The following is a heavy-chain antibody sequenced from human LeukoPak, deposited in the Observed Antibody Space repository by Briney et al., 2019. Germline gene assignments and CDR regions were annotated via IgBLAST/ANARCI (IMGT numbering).Heavy chain of an antibody. CDR1: GFTFSSYV. CDR3: AKRYCSGTSCSLFDY. V-gene: IGHV3-23*01. J-gene: IGHJ4*02. Sequence: GGSLGLSCAASGFTFSSYVMYWVRQAPGKGLDWVSAASGSGGGTYYADSVKGRFTISRDNSKNTMYLQMNSLRAEDTAVYYCAKRYCSGTSCSLFDYWGQGTLVTVSS. CDR2: ASGSGGGT. D-gene: IGHD2-2*01.